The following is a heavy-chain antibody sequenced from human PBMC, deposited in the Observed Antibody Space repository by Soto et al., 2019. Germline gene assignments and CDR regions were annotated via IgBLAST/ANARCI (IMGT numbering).Heavy chain of an antibody. J-gene: IGHJ3*02. CDR3: AKDAAHGYVMSAFDI. V-gene: IGHV3-43*02. CDR1: GFTFSSYA. D-gene: IGHD3-10*02. CDR2: ISGSGGST. Sequence: PGGSLRLSCAASGFTFSSYAIRCVRQAPGKGLEWVSVISGSGGSTYYADSVKGRFTISRDNSKNSLYLQMNSLRTEDTALYYFAKDAAHGYVMSAFDIWGQGTMVTVSS.